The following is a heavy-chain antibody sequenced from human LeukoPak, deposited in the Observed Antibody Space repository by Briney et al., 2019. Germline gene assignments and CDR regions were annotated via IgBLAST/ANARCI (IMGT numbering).Heavy chain of an antibody. V-gene: IGHV4-39*01. CDR1: GGSISSSSYY. J-gene: IGHJ4*02. CDR3: ARLVVGATVNFDY. Sequence: SETLSLTCTVSGGSISSSSYYWGWIRQPPGKGLEWIGSIYYSGSTYYYPSLKSRVTISVDTSKNQLSLKLSSVTAADTAVYYCARLVVGATVNFDYWGQGILVTVSS. CDR2: IYYSGST. D-gene: IGHD2-15*01.